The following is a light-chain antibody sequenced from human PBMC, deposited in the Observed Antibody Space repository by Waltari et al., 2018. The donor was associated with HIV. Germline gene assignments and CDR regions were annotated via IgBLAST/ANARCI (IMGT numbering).Light chain of an antibody. CDR3: QSYDSSLSVWV. Sequence: QSVLTQPPSVSGAPGPSVTIPCTGSSSNIGAVYDVHCYQQIPGTAPKLLIYGNSHRPSGVPDRFSGSKSGTSASLAITGLQAEDEADYYCQSYDSSLSVWVFGGGTKLTVL. J-gene: IGLJ3*02. V-gene: IGLV1-40*01. CDR2: GNS. CDR1: SSNIGAVYD.